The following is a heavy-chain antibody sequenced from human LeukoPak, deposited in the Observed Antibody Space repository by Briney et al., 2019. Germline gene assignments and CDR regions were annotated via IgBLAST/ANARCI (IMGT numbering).Heavy chain of an antibody. CDR2: ISSSSSYI. V-gene: IGHV3-21*01. J-gene: IGHJ4*02. Sequence: GGSLRLSCAASGFTFSSCSMNWVRQAPGKGLEWVSSISSSSSYIYYADSVKGRFTISRDNAKNSLYLQMNSLRAEDTAVYYCARGLMVPAAIDYWGQGTLVTVSS. CDR1: GFTFSSCS. D-gene: IGHD2-2*02. CDR3: ARGLMVPAAIDY.